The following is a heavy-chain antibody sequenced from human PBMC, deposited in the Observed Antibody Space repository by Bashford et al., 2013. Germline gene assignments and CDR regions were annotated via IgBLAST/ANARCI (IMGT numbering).Heavy chain of an antibody. CDR2: IDAVGYFS. V-gene: IGHV3-23*01. Sequence: VRQAPGKGLEWVSAIDAVGYFSYSADSVKGRFTISRDNSKNTLYLQMNNLRVEDTAVYYCVSYYHDSRTYRGPFDYWGQGTLVTVSS. CDR3: VSYYHDSRTYRGPFDY. J-gene: IGHJ4*02. D-gene: IGHD3-22*01.